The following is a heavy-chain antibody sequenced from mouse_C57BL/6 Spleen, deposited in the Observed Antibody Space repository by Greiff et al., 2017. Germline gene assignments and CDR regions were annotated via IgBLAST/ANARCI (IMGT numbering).Heavy chain of an antibody. Sequence: EVMLVESGGGLVKPGGSLKLSCAASGFTFSDYGMHWVRQAPEKGLEWVAYISSGSSTIYYADTVKGRFTISRDNAKNTLFLQMTSLRSEDTAMYYCARRFYYGSSYDWYFDVWGTGTTVTVSS. CDR3: ARRFYYGSSYDWYFDV. CDR2: ISSGSSTI. CDR1: GFTFSDYG. D-gene: IGHD1-1*01. V-gene: IGHV5-17*01. J-gene: IGHJ1*03.